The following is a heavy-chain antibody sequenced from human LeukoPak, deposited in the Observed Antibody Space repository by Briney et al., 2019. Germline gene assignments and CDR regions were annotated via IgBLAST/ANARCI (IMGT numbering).Heavy chain of an antibody. CDR1: GYTFSGYY. J-gene: IGHJ3*01. D-gene: IGHD3-22*01. CDR2: INCNSGAT. CDR3: ARKPLDYYETLDAFDL. Sequence: GASVKVSCKAAGYTFSGYYLHWVRQVPGQGLEWMGWINCNSGATNLAQKFQGRVTMTKDRHIRTAYMELKSLRSDDTAIYYCARKPLDYYETLDAFDLWGQGTMVIVSS. V-gene: IGHV1-2*02.